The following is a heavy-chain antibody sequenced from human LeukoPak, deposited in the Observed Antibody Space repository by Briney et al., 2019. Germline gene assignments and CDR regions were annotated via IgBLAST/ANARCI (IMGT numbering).Heavy chain of an antibody. CDR3: ATATMVRDVHFDY. CDR1: GGTFSSYA. V-gene: IGHV1-69*13. D-gene: IGHD3-10*01. J-gene: IGHJ4*02. Sequence: ASVKVSCKASGGTFSSYAISWVRQAPGQGLEWMGGIIPIFGTANYAQKFQGRVTITADESTSTAYMELSSLRSEATAVYYCATATMVRDVHFDYWGQGTLVTVSS. CDR2: IIPIFGTA.